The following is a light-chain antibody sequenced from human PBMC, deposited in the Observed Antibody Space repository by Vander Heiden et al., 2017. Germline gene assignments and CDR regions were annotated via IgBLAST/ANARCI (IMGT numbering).Light chain of an antibody. CDR2: GVS. Sequence: AIQMTQSPSSLSASIRDRVTITCRASQDIRNDLGWYQQNPGKAPNVLIYGVSSLQSPVRSRFSGSGSGTDFTLTISILQPEHFATYYSRQEDNFPRAFGQGTKVELK. V-gene: IGKV1-6*01. J-gene: IGKJ1*01. CDR1: QDIRND. CDR3: RQEDNFPRA.